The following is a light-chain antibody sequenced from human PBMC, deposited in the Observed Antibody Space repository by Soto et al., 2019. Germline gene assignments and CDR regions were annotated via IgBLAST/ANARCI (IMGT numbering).Light chain of an antibody. CDR2: DAS. V-gene: IGKV3-20*01. CDR1: QSLNSSY. J-gene: IGKJ5*01. Sequence: DIVLTRSPGTLSLSPWERATLSCRASQSLNSSYLAWYQQKPGQAPRLLIHDASSRATGIPDTFSGSGSGTDFTLTISSLEPEDSAVYYCQQYGSSPPITFGQGTRLEIK. CDR3: QQYGSSPPIT.